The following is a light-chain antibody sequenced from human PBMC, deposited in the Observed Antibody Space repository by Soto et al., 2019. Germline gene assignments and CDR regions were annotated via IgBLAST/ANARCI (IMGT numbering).Light chain of an antibody. V-gene: IGKV1-5*01. J-gene: IGKJ1*01. CDR2: EAS. Sequence: DIQMTQSPSTLSASVGDTVTITCRASQSVSRWLNWYRQKPGKAPRLLTYEASNLESGVPMRFSGSGSGTEFVLTITSLQPADSATYYCQQFNSKVWTFGQGTKV. CDR3: QQFNSKVWT. CDR1: QSVSRW.